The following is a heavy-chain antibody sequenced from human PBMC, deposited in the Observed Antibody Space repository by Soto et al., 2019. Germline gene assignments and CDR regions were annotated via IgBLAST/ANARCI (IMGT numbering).Heavy chain of an antibody. CDR3: ETRPGARSTTNWFDP. D-gene: IGHD5-12*01. J-gene: IGHJ5*02. CDR2: IYYSGST. V-gene: IGHV4-39*01. Sequence: SETLSLTCTVSGGSISSSSYYWGWIRQPPGKGLEWIGSIYYSGSTYYNPSLKSRVTISVDTSKNQFSLKLSSVTAADTAVYYCETRPGARSTTNWFDPWGQGNLVTVSS. CDR1: GGSISSSSYY.